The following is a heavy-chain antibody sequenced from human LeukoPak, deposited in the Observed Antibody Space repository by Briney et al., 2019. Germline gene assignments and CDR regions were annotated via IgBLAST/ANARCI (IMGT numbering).Heavy chain of an antibody. D-gene: IGHD6-19*01. J-gene: IGHJ4*02. CDR3: ARVGIAVAGSFDY. Sequence: GGSLRLSCAASGFTFSSYAMHWVRQAPGKGLEWVAVISYDGSNKYYADSVKGRFTISRDNSKNTLYLQTNSLRAEDTAVYYCARVGIAVAGSFDYWGQGTLVTVSS. V-gene: IGHV3-30*04. CDR2: ISYDGSNK. CDR1: GFTFSSYA.